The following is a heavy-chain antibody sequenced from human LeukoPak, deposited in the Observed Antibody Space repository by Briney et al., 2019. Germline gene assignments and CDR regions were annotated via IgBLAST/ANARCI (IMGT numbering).Heavy chain of an antibody. CDR3: AREWDQGYYDSSGYWLSYGMDV. D-gene: IGHD3-22*01. J-gene: IGHJ6*02. CDR2: ISYDGSSK. CDR1: GFTFSTYA. Sequence: TGGSLGLSCAASGFTFSTYAMHWVRQAPGKGLEWVAVISYDGSSKYYADSVKGRFTISRDNSKNTLYLQMNSLRAEDTAVYYCAREWDQGYYDSSGYWLSYGMDVWGQGTTVTVSS. V-gene: IGHV3-30-3*01.